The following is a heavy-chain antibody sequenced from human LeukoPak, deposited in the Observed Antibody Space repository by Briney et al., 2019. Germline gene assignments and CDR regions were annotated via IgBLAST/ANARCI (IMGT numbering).Heavy chain of an antibody. CDR3: ARVWGIRDGYNWGFDY. J-gene: IGHJ4*02. D-gene: IGHD5-24*01. Sequence: ASVKVSCKASGYTFTGYYMHWVRQAPGQGLEWMGWINPNSGGTNYAQKFQGRVTMTRDTSISTAYMELSRLRSDDTAVYYCARVWGIRDGYNWGFDYWGQGTLVTVSS. V-gene: IGHV1-2*02. CDR2: INPNSGGT. CDR1: GYTFTGYY.